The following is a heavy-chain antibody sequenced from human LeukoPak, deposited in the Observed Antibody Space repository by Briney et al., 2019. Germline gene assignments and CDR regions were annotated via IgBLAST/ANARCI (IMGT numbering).Heavy chain of an antibody. V-gene: IGHV3-48*03. Sequence: PGGSLRLSCAASGFTFSSYGMNWVRQAPGKGLEWVSYISSSGSTIYYADSVKGRFTISRDNAKNSLYLQMNSLRAEDTAVYYCARGLTYYYDSSGPADAFDIWGQGTMVTVSS. J-gene: IGHJ3*02. CDR3: ARGLTYYYDSSGPADAFDI. CDR1: GFTFSSYG. CDR2: ISSSGSTI. D-gene: IGHD3-22*01.